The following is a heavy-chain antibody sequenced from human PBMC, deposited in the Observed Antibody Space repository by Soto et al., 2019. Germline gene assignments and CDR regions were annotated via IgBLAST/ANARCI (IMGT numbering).Heavy chain of an antibody. CDR1: GGTFSSYA. J-gene: IGHJ4*02. Sequence: QVQLVQSGAEVKKPGSSVKVSCKASGGTFSSYAISWVRQAPGQGLEWMGGIIPIFGTVNYAQKFQGRVTITADESTSTAYMELXXXXXXXXAVYYCARGYYDSSGYSYWGQGTLVTVSS. CDR2: IIPIFGTV. CDR3: ARGYYDSSGYSY. V-gene: IGHV1-69*01. D-gene: IGHD3-22*01.